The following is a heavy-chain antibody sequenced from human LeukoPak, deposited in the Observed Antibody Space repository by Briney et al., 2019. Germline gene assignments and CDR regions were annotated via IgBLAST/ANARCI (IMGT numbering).Heavy chain of an antibody. J-gene: IGHJ6*02. Sequence: PGRSLRLSCAASGFTFSSYVMDGVGQAPGKGLEGVAVICYDGSNEYYADSVKGRFTISRDNSQNTVYLQINSLRAEDTAVYYCARDVGIRLWFRDYYGLDVWGQGTTVTVYS. CDR1: GFTFSSYV. CDR3: ARDVGIRLWFRDYYGLDV. CDR2: ICYDGSNE. D-gene: IGHD5-18*01. V-gene: IGHV3-33*01.